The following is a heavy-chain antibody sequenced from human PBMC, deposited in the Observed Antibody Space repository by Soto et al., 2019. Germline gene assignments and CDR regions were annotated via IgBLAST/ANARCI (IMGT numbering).Heavy chain of an antibody. D-gene: IGHD2-15*01. CDR3: ASTGYCSGGSCYPVSYYGMDV. V-gene: IGHV1-69*13. Sequence: AASVKVSCKASGGTFSSYAISWVRQAPGQGLEWMGGIIPIFGTANYAQKFQGRVTITADESTSTAYMELSSLRSEDTAVYYCASTGYCSGGSCYPVSYYGMDVWGQGTTVTVSS. CDR1: GGTFSSYA. J-gene: IGHJ6*02. CDR2: IIPIFGTA.